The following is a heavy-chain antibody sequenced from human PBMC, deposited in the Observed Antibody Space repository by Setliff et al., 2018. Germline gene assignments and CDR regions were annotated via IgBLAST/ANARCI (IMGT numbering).Heavy chain of an antibody. J-gene: IGHJ5*02. D-gene: IGHD6-6*01. Sequence: PSETLSLTCSVYGESFSNNYWSWIRQPPGKGLEWIGESNHSGGTSYNPSLKSRLTMSVDTSKNQFSLKLTSVTAADTAVYYCARGYAARVGFGNWFDPWGQGTLVTVSS. CDR3: ARGYAARVGFGNWFDP. V-gene: IGHV4-34*01. CDR1: GESFSNNY. CDR2: SNHSGGT.